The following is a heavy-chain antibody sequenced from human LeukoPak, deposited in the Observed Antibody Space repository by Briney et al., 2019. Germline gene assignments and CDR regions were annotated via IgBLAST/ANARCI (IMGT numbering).Heavy chain of an antibody. V-gene: IGHV3-23*01. CDR1: GFTFSSSA. J-gene: IGHJ4*02. D-gene: IGHD3-22*01. Sequence: PGGSLRLSCAASGFTFSSSAMSWVRQAPGKGLEWVSAISGNGGNTYYADSVKGRFTISRDNSKNTLYMQMNSLGAEDTAVYFCASQKENFYYSSGNKWRQGPLVSVSS. CDR2: ISGNGGNT. CDR3: ASQKENFYYSSGNK.